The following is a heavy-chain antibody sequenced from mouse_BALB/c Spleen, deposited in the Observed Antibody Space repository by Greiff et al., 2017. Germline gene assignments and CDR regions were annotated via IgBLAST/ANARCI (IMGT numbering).Heavy chain of an antibody. Sequence: EVQGVESGGGLVQPKGSLKLSCAASGFTFNTYAMNWVRQAPGKGLEWVARIRSKSNNYATYYADSVKDRFTISRDDSQSMLYLQMNNLKTEDTAMYYCVRFYAMDYWGQGTSVTVSS. CDR3: VRFYAMDY. CDR2: IRSKSNNYAT. CDR1: GFTFNTYA. J-gene: IGHJ4*01. V-gene: IGHV10-1*02.